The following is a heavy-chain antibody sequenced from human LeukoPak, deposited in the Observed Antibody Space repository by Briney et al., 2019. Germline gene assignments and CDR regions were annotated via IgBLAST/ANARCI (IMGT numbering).Heavy chain of an antibody. CDR1: GGSFSGYY. V-gene: IGHV4-34*01. J-gene: IGHJ6*03. Sequence: SETLSLTCAVYGGSFSGYYWSWIRQPPGKGLEWIGEINHSGSTNYNPSLKSRVTISVDTSKNQFSLKLSSVTAADTAVYYCARKGPSVRYYYYYTDVWGKGTTVTVSS. CDR3: ARKGPSVRYYYYYTDV. D-gene: IGHD3-10*01. CDR2: INHSGST.